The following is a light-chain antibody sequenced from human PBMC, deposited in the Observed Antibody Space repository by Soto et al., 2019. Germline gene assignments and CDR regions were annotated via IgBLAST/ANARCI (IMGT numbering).Light chain of an antibody. CDR1: QSIYTY. Sequence: DIQMTQSPSSLSASVGDRVSITCRASQSIYTYLNWYQQKAAKAPALLIHGASTLQSGVPSRFSGSGSGTDFTLTITSPQPEDFANYFCQQGYSTITFGQGTRLDIK. J-gene: IGKJ5*01. V-gene: IGKV1-39*01. CDR2: GAS. CDR3: QQGYSTIT.